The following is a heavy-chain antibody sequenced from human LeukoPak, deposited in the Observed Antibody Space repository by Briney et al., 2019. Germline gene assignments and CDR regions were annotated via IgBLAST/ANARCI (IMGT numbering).Heavy chain of an antibody. J-gene: IGHJ4*02. V-gene: IGHV3-53*01. Sequence: GGSLRLSCAASGFTFSTYSMNWVRQAPGKGLEWLSLIDSGGNTYYADSVKGRFTISRDNSKNTLYLQMNSLRVEDTAVYYCARDFSAGSGAFDYWGQGTLTIVSS. CDR3: ARDFSAGSGAFDY. D-gene: IGHD3-10*01. CDR1: GFTFSTYS. CDR2: IDSGGNT.